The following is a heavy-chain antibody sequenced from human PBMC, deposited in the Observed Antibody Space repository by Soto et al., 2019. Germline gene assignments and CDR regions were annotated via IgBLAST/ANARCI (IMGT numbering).Heavy chain of an antibody. CDR1: GGSISSGDYY. J-gene: IGHJ6*02. V-gene: IGHV4-30-4*01. D-gene: IGHD7-27*01. CDR2: IYYSGST. CDR3: ARDKVRELGDGMDV. Sequence: QTLSLTCTVSGGSISSGDYYWSWIRQPPGKGLEWIGYIYYSGSTYYNPSLKSRVAISVDTSKNQFSLKLSSVTAADTAVYYCARDKVRELGDGMDVWGQGTTVTVSS.